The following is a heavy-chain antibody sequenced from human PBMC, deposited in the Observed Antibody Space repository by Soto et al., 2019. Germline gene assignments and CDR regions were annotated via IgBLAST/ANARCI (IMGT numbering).Heavy chain of an antibody. D-gene: IGHD4-17*01. V-gene: IGHV3-23*01. CDR2: ISGSGVST. CDR1: GFTFSTYA. CDR3: ANDCMTVTTACY. Sequence: GGFLRLSCAGSGFTFSTYAMSWVRQAPGKGLEWVSAISGSGVSTYYTDSVKGRFTISRDNSKNTLYLQMNSLRAEDTAVYYCANDCMTVTTACYWGQGTLVTVSS. J-gene: IGHJ4*02.